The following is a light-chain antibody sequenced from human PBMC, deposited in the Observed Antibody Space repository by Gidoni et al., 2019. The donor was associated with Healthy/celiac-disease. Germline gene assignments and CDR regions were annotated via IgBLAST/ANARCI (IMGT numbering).Light chain of an antibody. CDR2: LGS. J-gene: IGKJ3*01. CDR1: QSLLHSNGYNY. Sequence: DIVMTQSPLSLPVTPGEPASISCRSSQSLLHSNGYNYLDWYLQKPGQSPQLLIYLGSNRASGVPDRFSGSGSGTDFTLKISRVEAEDVGVYYCMQALLKDTFGPGTKVDIK. V-gene: IGKV2-28*01. CDR3: MQALLKDT.